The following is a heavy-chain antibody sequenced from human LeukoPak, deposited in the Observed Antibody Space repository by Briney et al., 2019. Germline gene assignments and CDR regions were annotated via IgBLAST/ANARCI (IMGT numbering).Heavy chain of an antibody. CDR2: MKHHSDKT. V-gene: IGHV1-8*01. J-gene: IGHJ6*03. CDR1: VYTFTSYG. Sequence: GASVTVSCKPSVYTFTSYGINWVRQATGPGLEWMGGMKHHSDKTGHAQQFQGKVTITRNSSISTAYMELISLTSEDTAVCYCARGSRKVRSHYYYYMDFWGKGTTVAVSS. CDR3: ARGSRKVRSHYYYYMDF. D-gene: IGHD1-14*01.